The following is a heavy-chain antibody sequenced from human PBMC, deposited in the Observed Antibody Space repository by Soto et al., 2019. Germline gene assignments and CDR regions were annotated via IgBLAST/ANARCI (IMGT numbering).Heavy chain of an antibody. Sequence: GGSLRLSCTASGFTFGDYAMSWFRQAPGKGLEWVGFIRSKAYGGTTEYAASVKGRFTISRDDSKGIAYLQMNSLKTEDTAVYYCTREYYEDWFDPWGQGTLVTVSS. CDR3: TREYYEDWFDP. CDR2: IRSKAYGGTT. J-gene: IGHJ5*02. CDR1: GFTFGDYA. D-gene: IGHD1-26*01. V-gene: IGHV3-49*03.